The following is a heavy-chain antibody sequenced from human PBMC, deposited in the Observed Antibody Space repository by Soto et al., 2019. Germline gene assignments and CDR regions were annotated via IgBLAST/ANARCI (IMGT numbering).Heavy chain of an antibody. D-gene: IGHD1-26*01. CDR3: AKEKRRGIVGANYGMDV. Sequence: QVQLVESGGGVVQPGRSLRLSCAASGFTFSSYGMHWVRQAPGKGLEWVAVISYDGSNKYYADSVKGRFTISRDNSKNTLDLQMNSLRAEDTAVYYCAKEKRRGIVGANYGMDVWGQGTTVTFSS. CDR1: GFTFSSYG. CDR2: ISYDGSNK. J-gene: IGHJ6*02. V-gene: IGHV3-30*18.